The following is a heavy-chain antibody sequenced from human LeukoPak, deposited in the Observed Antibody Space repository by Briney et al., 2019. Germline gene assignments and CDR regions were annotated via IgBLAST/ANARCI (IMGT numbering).Heavy chain of an antibody. CDR3: ARSRFLEWLLYRYEGGYYFDY. CDR1: GGSISSSSYY. J-gene: IGHJ4*02. Sequence: TSETLSLTCTVSGGSISSSSYYWGWIRQPPGKGLEWIGSIYYSGSTYYNPSLKSRVTISVDTSKNQFSLKLSSVTAADTAVYYCARSRFLEWLLYRYEGGYYFDYWGQGTLVTVSS. V-gene: IGHV4-39*01. D-gene: IGHD3-3*01. CDR2: IYYSGST.